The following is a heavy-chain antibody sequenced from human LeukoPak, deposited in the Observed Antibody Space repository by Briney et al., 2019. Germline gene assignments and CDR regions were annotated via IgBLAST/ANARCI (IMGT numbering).Heavy chain of an antibody. Sequence: RGSLRLSCAASGFTFSNYWMHWVRQAPGKGLVWVSRINSDGSSTSYADSVKGRFTISRDNAKNTLYLQMNSLRAEDTAVYYCARDWPSEWQHLPDYDAVDIWGQGTMVTVSS. D-gene: IGHD6-13*01. CDR2: INSDGSST. V-gene: IGHV3-74*01. CDR3: ARDWPSEWQHLPDYDAVDI. CDR1: GFTFSNYW. J-gene: IGHJ3*02.